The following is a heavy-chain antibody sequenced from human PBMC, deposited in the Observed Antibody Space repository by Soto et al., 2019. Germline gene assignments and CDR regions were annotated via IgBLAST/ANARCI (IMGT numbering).Heavy chain of an antibody. Sequence: ASVKVSCKASGGTFSTYEINWVRQAPGHGLEWMGEIIPIFETANYAQKFQGRITITADESTSTAYMELSSLRSEDTAVYFCARSIAAAGYYAMDVWGQGTTVTVSS. J-gene: IGHJ6*02. CDR3: ARSIAAAGYYAMDV. CDR2: IIPIFETA. CDR1: GGTFSTYE. D-gene: IGHD6-13*01. V-gene: IGHV1-69*13.